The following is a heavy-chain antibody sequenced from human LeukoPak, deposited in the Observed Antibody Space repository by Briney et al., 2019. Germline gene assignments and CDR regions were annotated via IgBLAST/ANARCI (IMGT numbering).Heavy chain of an antibody. J-gene: IGHJ4*02. CDR3: ARVSWYGSGNSINFDY. CDR1: GFTLSDYY. CDR2: SSGSGTII. V-gene: IGHV3-11*01. D-gene: IGHD3-10*01. Sequence: GGSLRLSRAASGFTLSDYYMSWIRQAPGKGLEWVSYSSGSGTIIDYADSMKGRFTISRDNAKNSLYLQMNNLRAEDTAVYYCARVSWYGSGNSINFDYWGQGTLVTVSS.